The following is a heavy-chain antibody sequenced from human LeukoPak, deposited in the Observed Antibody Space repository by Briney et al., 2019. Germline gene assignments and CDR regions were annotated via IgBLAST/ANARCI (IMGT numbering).Heavy chain of an antibody. CDR3: ARNGRKCTGGSCYLDY. Sequence: TLSLTCTGPVDSIRSYVWSWVRDPPGNRLQRIGYVDYRGSTNYSPSLKSRVTISVDTSKNQFSLNLSSVTAADTALYYCARNGRKCTGGSCYLDYWGQGIPVIVSS. CDR2: VDYRGST. D-gene: IGHD2-15*01. V-gene: IGHV4-59*08. J-gene: IGHJ4*02. CDR1: VDSIRSYV.